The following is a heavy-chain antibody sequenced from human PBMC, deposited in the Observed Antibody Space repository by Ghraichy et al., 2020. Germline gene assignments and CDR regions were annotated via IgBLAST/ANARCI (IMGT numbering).Heavy chain of an antibody. Sequence: GGSLRLSCVASGFSFSGYEMNWVRLAPGKGLEWVSYISSSGNTIYHADSVKGRFTISRDNAKNSLYLQMNSLRAEDMALYYCVRGGSSGYLLNAFDIWGQGTMVTVSS. V-gene: IGHV3-48*03. CDR3: VRGGSSGYLLNAFDI. CDR1: GFSFSGYE. J-gene: IGHJ3*02. D-gene: IGHD6-25*01. CDR2: ISSSGNTI.